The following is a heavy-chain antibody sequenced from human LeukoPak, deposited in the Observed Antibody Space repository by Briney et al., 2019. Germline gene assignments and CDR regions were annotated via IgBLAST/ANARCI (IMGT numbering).Heavy chain of an antibody. CDR3: ARGGYYYDSSGPIFDY. J-gene: IGHJ4*02. Sequence: GGSLRLSCAASGFTVSSNYMSWVRQAPGKGLEWVSVIYSGGSTYYADSVKGRSTISRDNSKNTLYLQMNSLRAEDTAVYYCARGGYYYDSSGPIFDYWGQGTLVTVSS. CDR2: IYSGGST. D-gene: IGHD3-22*01. CDR1: GFTVSSNY. V-gene: IGHV3-53*01.